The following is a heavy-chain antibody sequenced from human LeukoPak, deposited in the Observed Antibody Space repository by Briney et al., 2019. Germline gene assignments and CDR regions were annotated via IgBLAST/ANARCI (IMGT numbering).Heavy chain of an antibody. CDR3: ARGAPARYYYGSGSYYPHDY. Sequence: PSETLSLTCAVYGGSFSGYYWSWIRQPPGKGLEWIGETNHSGSTNYNPSLKSRVTISVDTSKNQFSLKLSSVTAADTAVYYCARGAPARYYYGSGSYYPHDYWGQGTLVTVSS. V-gene: IGHV4-34*01. D-gene: IGHD3-10*01. J-gene: IGHJ4*02. CDR1: GGSFSGYY. CDR2: TNHSGST.